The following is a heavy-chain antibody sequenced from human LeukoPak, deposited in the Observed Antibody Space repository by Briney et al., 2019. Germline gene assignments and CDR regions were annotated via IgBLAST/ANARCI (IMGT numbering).Heavy chain of an antibody. V-gene: IGHV4-59*08. D-gene: IGHD2-15*01. CDR2: IRYSGRT. J-gene: IGHJ4*02. CDR1: GASSSDYY. CDR3: ARHSETCSGAYCFLDYFDY. Sequence: SETLSLTCTVSGASSSDYYCSWLRQPPGKGLEWIGIIRYSGRTDSNPYLESRLTISVDTPRNHFSLRLSSVTAADTAVYYCARHSETCSGAYCFLDYFDYWGQGALVTVSS.